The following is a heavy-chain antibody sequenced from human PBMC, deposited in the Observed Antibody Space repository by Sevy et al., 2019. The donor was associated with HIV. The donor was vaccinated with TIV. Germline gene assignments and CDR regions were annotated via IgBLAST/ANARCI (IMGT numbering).Heavy chain of an antibody. Sequence: ASVKVSCKASGGTFSSYAISWVRQAPGQGLEWMGGIIPIFGTANYAQKFQGRVTITADESTSTAYMELSSLRSEDTAVYYCARLGATLGITFVGVTNDAFDIWGQGTMVTVSS. CDR2: IIPIFGTA. CDR3: ARLGATLGITFVGVTNDAFDI. CDR1: GGTFSSYA. D-gene: IGHD3-16*01. V-gene: IGHV1-69*13. J-gene: IGHJ3*02.